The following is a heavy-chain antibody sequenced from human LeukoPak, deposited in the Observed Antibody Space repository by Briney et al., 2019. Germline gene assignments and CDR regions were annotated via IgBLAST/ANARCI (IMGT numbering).Heavy chain of an antibody. Sequence: TSGTLSLTCGVSGGSITNTNYWTWVRQPPGKGLEWIGEVNLQGSTNYNPSLMGRVAISVDTSENHTSLQLTSVTAADTAVYYCAREVGVVAHQGGWFDPWGQGTLVTVSS. D-gene: IGHD2-2*01. CDR2: VNLQGST. J-gene: IGHJ5*02. CDR3: AREVGVVAHQGGWFDP. CDR1: GGSITNTNY. V-gene: IGHV4-4*02.